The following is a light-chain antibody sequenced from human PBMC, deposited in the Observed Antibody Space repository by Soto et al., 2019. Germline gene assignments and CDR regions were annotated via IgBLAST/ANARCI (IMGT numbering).Light chain of an antibody. CDR2: GNA. CDR3: QSSDSSLSGYV. CDR1: GSNIGSPYG. V-gene: IGLV1-40*01. J-gene: IGLJ1*01. Sequence: QSVLTQPPSVSGAPGQRVTVSCTGSGSNIGSPYGVHWYQHLPGTAPKLIIYGNANRPSGVPDRFSGSKSGTSASLAITGLQAEDEADYFCQSSDSSLSGYVFGTGTKVTVL.